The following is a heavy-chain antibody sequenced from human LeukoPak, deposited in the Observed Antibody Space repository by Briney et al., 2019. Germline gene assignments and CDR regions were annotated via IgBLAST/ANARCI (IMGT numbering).Heavy chain of an antibody. J-gene: IGHJ4*02. CDR1: GFTFSNYA. V-gene: IGHV3-23*01. CDR3: ARAGQQLVPYYFNY. D-gene: IGHD6-13*01. Sequence: GGSLRLSCGVSGFTFSNYAMSWVRQAPGKGLEWVSGISGSGGSTYYTDSMEGRFTISRDNSKNTLYLQMNSLSADDTAVYFCARAGQQLVPYYFNYWGQGILVTVSS. CDR2: ISGSGGST.